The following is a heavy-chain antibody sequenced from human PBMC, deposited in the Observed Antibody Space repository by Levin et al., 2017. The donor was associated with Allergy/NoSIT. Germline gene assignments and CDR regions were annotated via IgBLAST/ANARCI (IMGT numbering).Heavy chain of an antibody. CDR3: ARDVAYGDNFMILDH. V-gene: IGHV3-30*04. CDR1: AFTFDTYA. D-gene: IGHD4-23*01. Sequence: PGGSLRLSCAASAFTFDTYAMQWVRQAPGKGLEWVASISYDEVCRNYADSVKGRFTISRDNSKSILYLHMNSLRAEDTAVYYCARDVAYGDNFMILDHWGQGTLVTVSS. CDR2: ISYDEVCR. J-gene: IGHJ4*02.